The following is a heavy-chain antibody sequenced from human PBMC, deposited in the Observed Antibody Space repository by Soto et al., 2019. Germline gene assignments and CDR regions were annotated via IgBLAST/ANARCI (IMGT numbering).Heavy chain of an antibody. CDR1: GYTFTSYD. D-gene: IGHD3-3*01. J-gene: IGHJ4*02. CDR3: ARGPLRFLEWFYPSPFDY. CDR2: MNPNSGNT. Sequence: WASVNVSCKASGYTFTSYDINWGRQATGQGLEWMGWMNPNSGNTGYAQKFQGRVTMTRNTSISTAYMELSSLRSEDTAVYYCARGPLRFLEWFYPSPFDYWGQGTLVTVSS. V-gene: IGHV1-8*01.